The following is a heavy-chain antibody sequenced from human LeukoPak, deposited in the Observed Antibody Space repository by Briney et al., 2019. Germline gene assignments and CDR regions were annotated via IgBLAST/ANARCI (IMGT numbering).Heavy chain of an antibody. J-gene: IGHJ4*02. CDR1: GFTFSSYG. Sequence: PGGSLRLSCAASGFTFSSYGMHWVRQAPGKGLEWVAFIRYDGSNKYYADSVKGRFTISRDNSKNTLYLQMNSLSAVDTAVYYCAKPVQRYCSGGSCYASYFDYWGQGTLVTVSS. CDR2: IRYDGSNK. CDR3: AKPVQRYCSGGSCYASYFDY. D-gene: IGHD2-15*01. V-gene: IGHV3-30*02.